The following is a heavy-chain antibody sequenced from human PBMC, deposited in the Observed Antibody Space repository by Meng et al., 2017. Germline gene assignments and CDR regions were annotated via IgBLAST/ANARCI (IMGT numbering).Heavy chain of an antibody. CDR1: GDSVSSNSAA. D-gene: IGHD1-26*01. V-gene: IGHV6-1*01. CDR2: AYYRSKWYH. CDR3: ARGSYSFDS. J-gene: IGHJ4*02. Sequence: QRQLQQSGPGLVKPSQTLSLIWAISGDSVSSNSAAWNWIRQSPSRGLEWLGRAYYRSKWYHDYAESVKSRISIDPDTSKNQFSLQLRSVTPEDSAVYYCARGSYSFDSWGQRTLVTVSS.